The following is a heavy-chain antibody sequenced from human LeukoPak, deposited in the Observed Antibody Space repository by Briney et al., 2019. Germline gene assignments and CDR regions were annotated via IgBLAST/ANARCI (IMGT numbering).Heavy chain of an antibody. V-gene: IGHV3-74*01. CDR1: GFPFSAYW. CDR2: INTDGSST. D-gene: IGHD1-7*01. CDR3: ARGGTGFFDY. Sequence: GGSLRLSCAASGFPFSAYWMFWVRQVPGKGLVWVSRINTDGSSTKYADSVKGRFTISRDSPNNTLYLQMNSLRAEDTAVYYCARGGTGFFDYWGQGTLVTVSS. J-gene: IGHJ4*02.